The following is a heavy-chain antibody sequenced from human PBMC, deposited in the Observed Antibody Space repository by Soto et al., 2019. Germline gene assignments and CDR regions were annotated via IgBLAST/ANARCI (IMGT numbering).Heavy chain of an antibody. CDR2: ISWDSDTI. V-gene: IGHV3-9*01. J-gene: IGHJ3*02. Sequence: EVQLVEAGGGLVQPGRSLRLSCAGSGFTFDDYAMHWVRQAAGKGLEWVSGISWDSDTIEYADSVQGRFTISRDNAKNSLYPQMNSLRLEDTALYFCAKDMTPNYSESNAYAAFDKWGLGTMITVSS. CDR1: GFTFDDYA. D-gene: IGHD3-22*01. CDR3: AKDMTPNYSESNAYAAFDK.